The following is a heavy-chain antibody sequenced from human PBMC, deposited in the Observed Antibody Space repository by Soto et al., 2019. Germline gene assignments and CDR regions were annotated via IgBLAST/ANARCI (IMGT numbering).Heavy chain of an antibody. V-gene: IGHV4-31*03. CDR2: IYHSGST. Sequence: QVQLQESGPRLVEASQTMSITCTVSNGSITSSGYYWSWIRQPPGKRLEWIGYIYHSGSTFYSPSLQSRLTMSVDTSKNQFSLTLSSVTAADTAVYHCARMSGTYYVPDYWGQGTLVTVSS. J-gene: IGHJ4*02. CDR3: ARMSGTYYVPDY. D-gene: IGHD1-26*01. CDR1: NGSITSSGYY.